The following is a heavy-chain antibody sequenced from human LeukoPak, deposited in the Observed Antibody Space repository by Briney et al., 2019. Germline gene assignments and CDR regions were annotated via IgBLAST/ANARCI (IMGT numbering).Heavy chain of an antibody. Sequence: GGSLRLSCAASGFTFDDYTMHWVRQAPGKGLEWVSLISWDGGSTYYADSVKGRFNISRDNDKNSLYLQMNSLRTEDTALYYCAKSKTAVTTGYLDYWGQGTLVTVSS. CDR3: AKSKTAVTTGYLDY. CDR1: GFTFDDYT. V-gene: IGHV3-43*01. J-gene: IGHJ4*02. CDR2: ISWDGGST. D-gene: IGHD4-17*01.